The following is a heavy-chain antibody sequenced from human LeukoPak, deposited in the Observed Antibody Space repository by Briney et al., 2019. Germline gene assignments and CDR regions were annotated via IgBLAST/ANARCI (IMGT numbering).Heavy chain of an antibody. V-gene: IGHV3-74*01. J-gene: IGHJ5*02. D-gene: IGHD4-11*01. CDR3: ARARDGSKNALDT. CDR2: INIYDGDT. Sequence: PGGSLRLSCVVSGFRFTNHWMHWVRQAPGKGLVWISRINIYDGDTYYAGSVRGRFTISRDTAENTMYLQMNSLRAEDTAIYYCARARDGSKNALDTWGQGTLVTVFS. CDR1: GFRFTNHW.